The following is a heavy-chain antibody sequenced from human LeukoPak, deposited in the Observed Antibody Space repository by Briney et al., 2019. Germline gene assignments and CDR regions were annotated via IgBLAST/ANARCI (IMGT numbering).Heavy chain of an antibody. Sequence: GGSLRLSCAASGFTFSNYAMSWVRQAPGKGLEWVSFISGSGDPTYYADSVKGRFTISRDNSKNSLYLQMNSLRAEDTAVYYCARDFLDNDFWSGLLFDYWGQGTLVTVSS. CDR2: ISGSGDPT. CDR3: ARDFLDNDFWSGLLFDY. CDR1: GFTFSNYA. V-gene: IGHV3-23*01. J-gene: IGHJ4*02. D-gene: IGHD3-3*01.